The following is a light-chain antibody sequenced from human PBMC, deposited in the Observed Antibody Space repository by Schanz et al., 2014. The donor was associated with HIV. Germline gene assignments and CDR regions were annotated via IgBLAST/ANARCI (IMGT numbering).Light chain of an antibody. V-gene: IGLV2-14*03. Sequence: QSALTQPASVSGSPGQSIAISCTGTSSDVGGYNYVSWYQQHPNKAPKLIIYDVNNRPSGVSNRFSGSKSGNTASLTISGLQAEDEADYYCSSHAGRSSFVVFGGGTKVTV. J-gene: IGLJ2*01. CDR3: SSHAGRSSFVV. CDR1: SSDVGGYNY. CDR2: DVN.